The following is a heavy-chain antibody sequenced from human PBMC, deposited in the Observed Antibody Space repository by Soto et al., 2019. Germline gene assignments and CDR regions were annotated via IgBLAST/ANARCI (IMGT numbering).Heavy chain of an antibody. J-gene: IGHJ4*02. CDR3: AKDTRAARPYYFDY. CDR1: GFTFSSYG. CDR2: ISYDGSNK. V-gene: IGHV3-30*18. Sequence: GGSLRLSCAASGFTFSSYGMHWVRQAPGKGLEWVAVISYDGSNKYYADSVKGRFTISRDNSKNTLYLQMNSLRAEDTAVYYCAKDTRAARPYYFDYWGQGTLVTVSS. D-gene: IGHD6-6*01.